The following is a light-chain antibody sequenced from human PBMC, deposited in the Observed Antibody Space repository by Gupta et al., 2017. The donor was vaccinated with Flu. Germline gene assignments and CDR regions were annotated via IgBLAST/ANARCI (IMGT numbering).Light chain of an antibody. CDR2: LNIDGSH. CDR1: SGHSAYS. J-gene: IGLJ2*01. Sequence: QLVLTPSPSASASLGASVKLTCTLSSGHSAYSIAWHQQQPEKGPRYLLMLNIDGSHSRGDGIPDRFSGSSSAADRSLTVSSLQSEDEYDYYRQTGATAVVFGGGTKLTVL. CDR3: QTGATAVV. V-gene: IGLV4-69*01.